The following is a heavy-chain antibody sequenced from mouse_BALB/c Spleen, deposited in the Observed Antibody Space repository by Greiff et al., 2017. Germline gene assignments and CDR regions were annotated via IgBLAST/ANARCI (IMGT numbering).Heavy chain of an antibody. CDR2: ISSGRSTI. J-gene: IGHJ3*01. D-gene: IGHD1-2*01. CDR1: GFTFSSFG. Sequence: EVHLVESGGGLVHPGGSRKLSCAASGFTFSSFGMHWVRQAPEKGLEWVAYISSGRSTIYYADTVKGRFTISRDNPKNTLFLQMTSLRSEDTAMYYCAREEDYGSSFAYWGQGTLVTVSA. V-gene: IGHV5-17*02. CDR3: AREEDYGSSFAY.